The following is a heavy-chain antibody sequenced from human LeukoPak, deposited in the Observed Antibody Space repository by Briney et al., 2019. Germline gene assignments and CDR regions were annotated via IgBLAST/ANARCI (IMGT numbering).Heavy chain of an antibody. D-gene: IGHD3-22*01. J-gene: IGHJ6*03. Sequence: PSETLSLTCTVSDYSISSGYYCGWIRQPPGEGLEWIGSIYHSGSTYYNPSLKSRVSISVDTSKNQFSLKLSSVTAADTAVYYCARGPHYHDSSGYSPYYYYYMDVWGKGTTVTVSS. CDR3: ARGPHYHDSSGYSPYYYYYMDV. CDR2: IYHSGST. CDR1: DYSISSGYY. V-gene: IGHV4-38-2*02.